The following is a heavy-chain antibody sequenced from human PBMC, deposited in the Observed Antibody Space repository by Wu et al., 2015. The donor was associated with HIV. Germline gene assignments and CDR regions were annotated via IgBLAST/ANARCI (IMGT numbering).Heavy chain of an antibody. Sequence: QVQLVQSGAEVKKPGASVKVSCKASGYTFTGYYMHWVRQAPGQGLEWMGWNKRYSGDSNYARKFRGRLTVTRDTSINTVYMDLSSLKSDDSAIYYCTRGTRNYLFDYWAR. CDR2: NKRYSGDS. CDR1: GYTFTGYY. J-gene: IGHJ4*02. CDR3: TRGTRNYLFDY. V-gene: IGHV1-2*02. D-gene: IGHD4-11*01.